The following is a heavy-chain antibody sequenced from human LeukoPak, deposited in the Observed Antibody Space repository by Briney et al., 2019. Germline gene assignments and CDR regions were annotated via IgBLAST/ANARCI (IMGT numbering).Heavy chain of an antibody. Sequence: SVKVSCMASGGTFSSYAISWVRQAPGQGLEWVGGIIPIFGTANYAQKFQGRVTITADESTRTAYRERSSLRSEDTAVYYCARRKGSGRLDAFDIWGQGTMVTVSS. V-gene: IGHV1-69*01. J-gene: IGHJ3*02. CDR1: GGTFSSYA. D-gene: IGHD3-10*01. CDR3: ARRKGSGRLDAFDI. CDR2: IIPIFGTA.